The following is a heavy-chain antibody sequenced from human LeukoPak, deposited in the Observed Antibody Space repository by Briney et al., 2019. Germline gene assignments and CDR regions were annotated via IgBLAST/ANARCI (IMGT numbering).Heavy chain of an antibody. Sequence: PSETLSLTCAVYGGSFSGYYWSWIRQPPGKGLEWIGEINHRGSTNYNPSLKSRVTISVDTSKNQFSLKLHSVTAADTAVYCCARVPRSSSSVDYWGQGTLVTVSS. J-gene: IGHJ4*02. CDR3: ARVPRSSSSVDY. CDR1: GGSFSGYY. V-gene: IGHV4-34*01. CDR2: INHRGST. D-gene: IGHD6-6*01.